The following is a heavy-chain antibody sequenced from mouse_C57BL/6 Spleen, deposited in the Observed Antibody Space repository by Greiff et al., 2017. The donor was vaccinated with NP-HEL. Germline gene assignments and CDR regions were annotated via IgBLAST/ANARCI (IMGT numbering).Heavy chain of an antibody. D-gene: IGHD2-4*01. J-gene: IGHJ2*01. V-gene: IGHV1-82*01. Sequence: LVESGPELVKPGASVKISCKASGYAFSSSWMNWVKQRPGKGLEWIGRIYPGDGDTNYNGKFKGKATLTADKSSSTAYMQLSSLTSEDSAVYVCAREGDYGGAYFDHWGQGITLTVSS. CDR1: GYAFSSSW. CDR3: AREGDYGGAYFDH. CDR2: IYPGDGDT.